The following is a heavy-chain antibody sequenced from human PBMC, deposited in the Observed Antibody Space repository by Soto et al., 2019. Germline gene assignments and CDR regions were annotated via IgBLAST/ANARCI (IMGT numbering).Heavy chain of an antibody. CDR1: GGSLSSGGYY. V-gene: IGHV4-31*01. D-gene: IGHD3-10*01. J-gene: IGHJ1*01. Sequence: QVQLQESGPGLVKASQTLSLTCNVSGGSLSSGGYYWTWIRQHPGKGLEWIGTIHLSGSTFSNPSLTSPLSTSVDTSKTQFSLKLSSGTAPDTAVYSCVRGVLSWGQGTLVTVSS. CDR2: IHLSGST. CDR3: VRGVLS.